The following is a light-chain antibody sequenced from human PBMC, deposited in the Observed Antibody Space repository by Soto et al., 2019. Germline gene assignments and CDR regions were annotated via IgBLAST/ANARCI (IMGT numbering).Light chain of an antibody. CDR3: QQYYDTPRT. V-gene: IGKV4-1*01. J-gene: IGKJ1*01. CDR1: QNVLSRSNNKNY. CDR2: WAS. Sequence: DIVMTQSPDSLAASLGEKATINCKSSQNVLSRSNNKNYLAWYQQKPGQPPKLLIYWASSRESGVPDRFSGSGSGTDFSLTISSRQAEDGAVYYCQQYYDTPRTFGQGTRVEI.